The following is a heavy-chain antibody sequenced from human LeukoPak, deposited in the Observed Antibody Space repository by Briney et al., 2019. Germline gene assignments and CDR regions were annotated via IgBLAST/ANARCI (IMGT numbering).Heavy chain of an antibody. CDR1: GYTFTSYY. J-gene: IGHJ3*02. CDR2: INPSGGST. D-gene: IGHD3-10*01. Sequence: GASVKVSCKASGYTFTSYYMHWVRQAPGQGLEWMGIINPSGGSTSYAQKFQGRVTITRNTSISTAYMELSSLRSEDTAVYYCARRFGELLSHAFDIWGQGTMVTVSS. V-gene: IGHV1-46*01. CDR3: ARRFGELLSHAFDI.